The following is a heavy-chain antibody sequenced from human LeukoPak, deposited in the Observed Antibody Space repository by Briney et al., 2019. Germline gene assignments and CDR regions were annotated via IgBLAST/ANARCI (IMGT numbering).Heavy chain of an antibody. CDR2: INPNSGDT. J-gene: IGHJ4*02. Sequence: GASVKVSCKASGYTFTGYYMHWVRQAPGQGLEWMGWINPNSGDTNYAQQFQGRVTMTRDTSISTAYMELSRLTSDDTAVYYCASQQTGSSGLVSDYWGQGTLVTVSS. CDR3: ASQQTGSSGLVSDY. V-gene: IGHV1-2*02. D-gene: IGHD6-19*01. CDR1: GYTFTGYY.